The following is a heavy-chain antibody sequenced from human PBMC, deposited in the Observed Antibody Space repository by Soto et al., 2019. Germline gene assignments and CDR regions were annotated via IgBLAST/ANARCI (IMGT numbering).Heavy chain of an antibody. D-gene: IGHD2-15*01. J-gene: IGHJ3*02. CDR3: ARTGIVVVLAEHRGNYAFDI. V-gene: IGHV3-30-3*01. CDR2: ISYDGSNK. CDR1: GFTFSSYA. Sequence: QVQLVESGGGVVQPGRSLRLSCAASGFTFSSYAMHWVRQAPGKGLEWVAVISYDGSNKYYEDSVKGRFTLSRDNSKNKLYHHVNSLSAEDTAVDYGARTGIVVVLAEHRGNYAFDIWGPGTMVPVSS.